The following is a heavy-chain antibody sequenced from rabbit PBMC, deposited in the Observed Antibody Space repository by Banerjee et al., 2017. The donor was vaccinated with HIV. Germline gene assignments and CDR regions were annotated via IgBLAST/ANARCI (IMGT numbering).Heavy chain of an antibody. CDR1: GFDFSGSYW. D-gene: IGHD4-2*01. CDR3: ARDLYSGTNSPNL. Sequence: QSLEESGGDLVKPGASLTLTCTASGFDFSGSYWICWVRQAPGKGLEWIACIYAGDSGSTYYASWAKGRFTISKTSSTTVTLQMTSLTAADTATYFCARDLYSGTNSPNLWGQGTLVTVS. J-gene: IGHJ4*01. V-gene: IGHV1S40*01. CDR2: IYAGDSGST.